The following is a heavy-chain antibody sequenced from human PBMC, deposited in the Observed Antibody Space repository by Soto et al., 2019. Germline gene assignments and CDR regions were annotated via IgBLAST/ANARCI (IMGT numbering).Heavy chain of an antibody. CDR1: GYTFSSYA. V-gene: IGHV1-18*01. D-gene: IGHD3-22*01. Sequence: QVQLVQSGAEVKKPGASVKVSCKASGYTFSSYAISWVRQAPGQGLEWMGWISAYSGTTNYAQNFQGRVTMTTDTSTSTAYMELRSLRSDDTAVYYCARDPRVYYDSSGYYWVYWGQGTLVTVSS. CDR2: ISAYSGTT. CDR3: ARDPRVYYDSSGYYWVY. J-gene: IGHJ4*02.